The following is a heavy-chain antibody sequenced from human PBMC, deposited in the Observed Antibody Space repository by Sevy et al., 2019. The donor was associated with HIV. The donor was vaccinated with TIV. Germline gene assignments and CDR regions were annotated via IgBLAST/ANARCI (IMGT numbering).Heavy chain of an antibody. J-gene: IGHJ4*02. CDR2: IYPEDSET. Sequence: GESLKISCQGSGYSFTSHWIGWVRHMPGKGLEWMGIIYPEDSETRYSPSFQGQVTFSADKSISTAYLQWGSLKASDTAMYYCATSRSSYFDSSGYYIYWGQGTLVTVSS. CDR1: GYSFTSHW. V-gene: IGHV5-51*01. CDR3: ATSRSSYFDSSGYYIY. D-gene: IGHD3-22*01.